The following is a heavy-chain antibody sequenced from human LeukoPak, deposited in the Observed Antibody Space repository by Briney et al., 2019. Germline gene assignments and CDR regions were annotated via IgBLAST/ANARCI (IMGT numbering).Heavy chain of an antibody. D-gene: IGHD3/OR15-3a*01. Sequence: HPGGSLRLSCAASGFTFSSYAMHWVRQAPGKGLEWVAFIRYDGSNKYYADSVKGRFTISRDNSKNTLYLQMNSLRAEDTAVYYCAKVMDGSLGEDYWGQGTLVTVSS. CDR2: IRYDGSNK. CDR1: GFTFSSYA. J-gene: IGHJ4*02. V-gene: IGHV3-30*02. CDR3: AKVMDGSLGEDY.